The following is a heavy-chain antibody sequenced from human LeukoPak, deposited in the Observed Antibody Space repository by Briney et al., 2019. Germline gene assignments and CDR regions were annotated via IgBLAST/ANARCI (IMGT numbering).Heavy chain of an antibody. CDR3: ARGPRILPNWYFDL. CDR1: GGSFSGYY. J-gene: IGHJ2*01. V-gene: IGHV4-34*01. Sequence: PSETLSLTCAVFGGSFSGYYWSWIRQPPGKGLEWIGEINHSGSTNYNPSLKSRVTMSVDTSKNQLSLKVSSVTAADTAVYYCARGPRILPNWYFDLWGRGTLVTVSS. CDR2: INHSGST.